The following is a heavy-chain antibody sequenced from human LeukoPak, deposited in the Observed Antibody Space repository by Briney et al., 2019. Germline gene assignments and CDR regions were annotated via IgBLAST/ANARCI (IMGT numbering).Heavy chain of an antibody. Sequence: ASVKVSCKASGYTFTGYYMHWVRPAPGQGLEWMGWINTDSGGTNYAQKFLGSVTMTRDKANSTAYLELSGLRSDDTAVYYCSRHVVTLVRGVNNRKEDWFDPWGQGTLVSVSS. J-gene: IGHJ5*02. CDR3: SRHVVTLVRGVNNRKEDWFDP. D-gene: IGHD3-10*01. CDR1: GYTFTGYY. V-gene: IGHV1-2*02. CDR2: INTDSGGT.